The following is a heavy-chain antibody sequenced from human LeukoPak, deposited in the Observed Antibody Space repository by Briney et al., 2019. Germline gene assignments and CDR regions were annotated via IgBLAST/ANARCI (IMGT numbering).Heavy chain of an antibody. D-gene: IGHD1-26*01. Sequence: GESLKISCKGSGYSFTSYWIGRVRQMPGKGLEWMGIIYPGDSDTRYSPSFQGQVTISADKSISTAYLQWNSLKASDTAIYFCARQPHRAGGPLRSFDIWGQGTMVTVSS. V-gene: IGHV5-51*01. J-gene: IGHJ3*02. CDR3: ARQPHRAGGPLRSFDI. CDR2: IYPGDSDT. CDR1: GYSFTSYW.